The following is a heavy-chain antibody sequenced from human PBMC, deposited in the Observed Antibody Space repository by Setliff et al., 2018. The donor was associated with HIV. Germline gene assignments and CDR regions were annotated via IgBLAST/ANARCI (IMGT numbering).Heavy chain of an antibody. V-gene: IGHV4-39*01. J-gene: IGHJ6*03. CDR1: GGSISSSSYY. CDR2: IYYSGST. CDR3: ASEGSSTSFPRLYYYYYYMDV. D-gene: IGHD2-2*01. Sequence: SETLSLTCTVSGGSISSSSYYWGWIRQPPGKGLEWIGSIYYSGSTYYNPSLKSRVAISVDTSKNQFSLKLSSVTAADTAVYYCASEGSSTSFPRLYYYYYYMDVWGKGTTVTVSS.